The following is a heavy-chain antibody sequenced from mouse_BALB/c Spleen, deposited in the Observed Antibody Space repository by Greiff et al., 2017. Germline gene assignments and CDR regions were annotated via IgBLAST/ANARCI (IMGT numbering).Heavy chain of an antibody. J-gene: IGHJ3*01. CDR2: IDPANGNT. Sequence: EVKLVESGAELVKPGASVKLSCTASGFNIKDPYMHWVKQRPEQGLEWIGRIDPANGNTKYDPKFQGKATITADTSSNTAYLQLSSLTSEDTAVYYCARSYRYDGAWLADWGQGTLVTVSA. D-gene: IGHD2-14*01. V-gene: IGHV14-3*02. CDR3: ARSYRYDGAWLAD. CDR1: GFNIKDPY.